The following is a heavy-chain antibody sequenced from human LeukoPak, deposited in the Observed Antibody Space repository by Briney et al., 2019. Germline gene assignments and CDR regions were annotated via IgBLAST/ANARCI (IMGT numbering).Heavy chain of an antibody. CDR3: ARGTDSGYDPTPFDY. CDR2: IIPIFGTA. D-gene: IGHD5-12*01. J-gene: IGHJ4*02. Sequence: SVKVSCKASGGTFSSYAISWVRQAPGQGLEWMGGIIPIFGTANYAQKFQGRVTITTDESTSTAYMELSSLRSEDTAVYYCARGTDSGYDPTPFDYWGQGTLVTVSS. CDR1: GGTFSSYA. V-gene: IGHV1-69*05.